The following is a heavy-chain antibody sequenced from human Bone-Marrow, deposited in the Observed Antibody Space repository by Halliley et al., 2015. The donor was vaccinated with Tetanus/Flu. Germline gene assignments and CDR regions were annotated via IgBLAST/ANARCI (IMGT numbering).Heavy chain of an antibody. J-gene: IGHJ6*01. V-gene: IGHV4-4*02. CDR3: ARVGDSGFGAHSYGLDV. D-gene: IGHD3-16*01. Sequence: TLSLTCAVSGGSIDSAHWWSWVRQSPRKGLEWIGEIYSSGSTNYNPSLKSRVTISLDKSKNQFSLNLSSVTAADTALYYCARVGDSGFGAHSYGLDVWGQGTMVTVSS. CDR2: IYSSGST. CDR1: GGSIDSAHW.